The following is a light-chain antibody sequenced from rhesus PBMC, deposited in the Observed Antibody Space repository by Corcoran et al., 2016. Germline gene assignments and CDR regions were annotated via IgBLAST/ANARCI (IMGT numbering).Light chain of an antibody. V-gene: IGKV1-32*01. CDR3: QQSNSLPLP. CDR2: YTN. Sequence: DIQMTQSPSSLSASVGDRVTSTGRASQDMSSYLNWYQQKPGKAPKLLSYYTNRLESGDPSRFSGSGSGTEFTLLISSLQPEDFAAYYCQQSNSLPLPFVGGTKVEIK. J-gene: IGKJ4*01. CDR1: QDMSSY.